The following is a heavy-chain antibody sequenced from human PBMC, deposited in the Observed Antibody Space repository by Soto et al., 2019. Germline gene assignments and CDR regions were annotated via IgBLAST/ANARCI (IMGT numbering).Heavy chain of an antibody. CDR1: GASISGTGFH. D-gene: IGHD3-10*01. J-gene: IGHJ4*02. CDR2: IYEATTT. V-gene: IGHV4-39*01. CDR3: ARRGSGHTFDY. Sequence: QLQLQESGPGLVKPSETLSLTCAVSGASISGTGFHWGWIRQPPGQGLEWIGSIYEATTTFYNSSLKSRVTISADTSNNHFSLKLNSVTAADTAVYYCARRGSGHTFDYWGQGTLVTVSS.